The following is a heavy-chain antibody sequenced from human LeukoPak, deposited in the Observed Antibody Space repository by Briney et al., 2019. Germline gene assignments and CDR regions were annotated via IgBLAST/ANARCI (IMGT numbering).Heavy chain of an antibody. V-gene: IGHV3-30*18. CDR2: ISYDGSNK. CDR3: AKDLPPGPIAVAGTGS. D-gene: IGHD6-19*01. Sequence: PGRSLRLSCAASGFTFCSYGMHWVRQAPGKGLEWVAVISYDGSNKYYADSVKGRFTISRDNSKNTLYLQMNSLRAEDTAVYYCAKDLPPGPIAVAGTGSWGQGTLVTVSS. J-gene: IGHJ4*02. CDR1: GFTFCSYG.